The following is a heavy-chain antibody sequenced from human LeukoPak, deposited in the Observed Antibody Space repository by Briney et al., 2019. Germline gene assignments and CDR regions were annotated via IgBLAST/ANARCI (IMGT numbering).Heavy chain of an antibody. D-gene: IGHD5-12*01. V-gene: IGHV3-30*04. Sequence: PGGSLRLSCAASGFTLSIHVMHWVRQAPGKGLEGVAVISYDGTNKYYADSVKGRFTISRDNSKNTLDLQMSSLRSEDTAVYYCARDHQQYLQWLRQSAGLDYWGQGTLVTVSS. J-gene: IGHJ4*02. CDR1: GFTLSIHV. CDR3: ARDHQQYLQWLRQSAGLDY. CDR2: ISYDGTNK.